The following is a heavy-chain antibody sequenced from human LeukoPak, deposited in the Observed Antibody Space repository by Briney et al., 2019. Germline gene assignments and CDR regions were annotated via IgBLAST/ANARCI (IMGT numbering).Heavy chain of an antibody. V-gene: IGHV5-51*01. CDR2: IYPGDSDT. CDR1: GYRFTTYW. D-gene: IGHD3-22*01. CDR3: ARRDSSGYNDY. J-gene: IGHJ4*02. Sequence: GESLKISCQVSGYRFTTYWIGWVRQMPGKGLEWMGIIYPGDSDTRYSPSFQGQVTISADKSISTAYLQWSSLKASDTAMYYCARRDSSGYNDYWGQGTLVTVSS.